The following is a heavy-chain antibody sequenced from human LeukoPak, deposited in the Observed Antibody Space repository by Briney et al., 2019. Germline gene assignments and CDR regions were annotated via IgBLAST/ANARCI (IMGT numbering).Heavy chain of an antibody. CDR1: GDSISSGSYY. D-gene: IGHD3-22*01. J-gene: IGHJ1*01. V-gene: IGHV4-61*02. Sequence: PSETLSLTCTVSGDSISSGSYYWSWIRQPAGKGLEWIGRIYIRGTTNYNPSLKSRVTMSVDTSKNQFSLKLSSVTAADTAVYYCARVGYYDSSGYIQLWGQGTLVTVSS. CDR2: IYIRGTT. CDR3: ARVGYYDSSGYIQL.